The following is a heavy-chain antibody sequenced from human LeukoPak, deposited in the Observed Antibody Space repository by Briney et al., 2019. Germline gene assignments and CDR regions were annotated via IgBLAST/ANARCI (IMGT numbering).Heavy chain of an antibody. CDR1: GGTFSSYA. CDR2: IIPIFGTA. D-gene: IGHD6-6*01. Sequence: SVKVSCKASGGTFSSYAISWVRQAPGQGLEWMGGIIPIFGTANYAQKFQGRVTIIADESTSTAYMELSSLRSEDTAVYYCARVSIAARSPYYYGMDVWGQGTTVTVSS. V-gene: IGHV1-69*13. CDR3: ARVSIAARSPYYYGMDV. J-gene: IGHJ6*02.